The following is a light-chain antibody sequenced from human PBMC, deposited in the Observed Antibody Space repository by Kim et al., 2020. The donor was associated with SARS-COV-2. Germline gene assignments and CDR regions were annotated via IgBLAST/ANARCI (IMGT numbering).Light chain of an antibody. Sequence: QSITISCTGTSSDVGSYNLVSWYQQHPGKDPKLMIYEVTKRPSGVSNRFSGSKSGNTASLTISGLQAEDEADYYCCSCAGGSTFAVFGGGTQLTVL. CDR2: EVT. J-gene: IGLJ2*01. V-gene: IGLV2-23*02. CDR1: SSDVGSYNL. CDR3: CSCAGGSTFAV.